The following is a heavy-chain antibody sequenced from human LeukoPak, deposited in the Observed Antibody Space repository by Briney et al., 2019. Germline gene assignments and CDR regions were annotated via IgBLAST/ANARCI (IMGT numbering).Heavy chain of an antibody. CDR3: ARVGSNYGGNSYAFDI. CDR1: GFTFSSYW. Sequence: GGSLRLSCAASGFTFSSYWMSWVRQALGKGLEWVANIKQDGSEKYYVDSVKGRFTISRDNAKNSLYLQMNSLRAEDTAVYYCARVGSNYGGNSYAFDIWGQGTMVTVSS. D-gene: IGHD4-23*01. CDR2: IKQDGSEK. V-gene: IGHV3-7*01. J-gene: IGHJ3*02.